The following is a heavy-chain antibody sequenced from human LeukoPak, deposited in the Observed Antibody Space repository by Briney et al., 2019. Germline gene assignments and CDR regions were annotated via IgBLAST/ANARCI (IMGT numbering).Heavy chain of an antibody. J-gene: IGHJ4*02. D-gene: IGHD5-18*01. Sequence: PSETLSLTCTVSGGSISSSSYYWGWIRQPPGKGLEWIGSIYYSGSTYYNPSLKSRVTISVDTSKNQFSLKLSSVTAADTAVYYCASILFTEYSYDYWGQGTLVTVSS. CDR1: GGSISSSSYY. CDR3: ASILFTEYSYDY. CDR2: IYYSGST. V-gene: IGHV4-39*07.